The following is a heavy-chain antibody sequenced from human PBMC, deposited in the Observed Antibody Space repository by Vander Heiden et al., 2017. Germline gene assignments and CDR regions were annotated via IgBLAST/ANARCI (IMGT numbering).Heavy chain of an antibody. Sequence: EVQLVESGGGLVQPGRSLRLSCAASGFPFDDYAMHWVRQAPGKGLEWVSGISWNSGSIGYADSVKGRFTISRDNAKNSLYLQMNSLRAEDTALYYCAKAHGGWLVSGFDYWGQGTLVTVSS. CDR2: ISWNSGSI. J-gene: IGHJ4*02. V-gene: IGHV3-9*01. D-gene: IGHD6-19*01. CDR3: AKAHGGWLVSGFDY. CDR1: GFPFDDYA.